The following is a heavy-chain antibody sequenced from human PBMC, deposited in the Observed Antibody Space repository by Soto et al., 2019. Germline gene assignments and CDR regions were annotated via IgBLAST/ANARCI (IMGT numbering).Heavy chain of an antibody. CDR2: ISGSGGST. D-gene: IGHD3-3*01. CDR1: GFTFSSYA. Sequence: PGGSLRLSCAASGFTFSSYAMSWVRQAPGKWLEWVSAISGSGGSTYYADSVKGRFTISRDNSKNTLYLQMNSLRAEDTAVYYCAKRGTIFGVVIKGIDYWGQGXLVTVSS. J-gene: IGHJ4*02. V-gene: IGHV3-23*01. CDR3: AKRGTIFGVVIKGIDY.